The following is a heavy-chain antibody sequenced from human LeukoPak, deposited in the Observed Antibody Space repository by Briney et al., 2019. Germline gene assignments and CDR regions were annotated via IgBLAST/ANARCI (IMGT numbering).Heavy chain of an antibody. CDR3: ARDLRYGAFDI. D-gene: IGHD5-18*01. CDR2: ISSRGSTM. J-gene: IGHJ3*02. CDR1: GFTFSDYY. V-gene: IGHV3-11*01. Sequence: GGSLRLSCAASGFTFSDYYMSWIRQAPGKGLEWVSYISSRGSTMYYADSVKGRFTISRDNAKNSRYLQMNSLRAEDTAVYYCARDLRYGAFDIWGQGTMVTVSS.